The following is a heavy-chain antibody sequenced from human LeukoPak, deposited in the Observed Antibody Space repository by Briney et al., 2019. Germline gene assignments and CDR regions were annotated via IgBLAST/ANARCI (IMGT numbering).Heavy chain of an antibody. J-gene: IGHJ5*02. D-gene: IGHD3-10*01. V-gene: IGHV1-46*01. Sequence: ASVKVSCKASGYTFTSYYMHWVRQAPGQGLEWMGIINPSGGSTSYAQKFQGRVTMTRDTSTSTVYMELSSLRSEDTAVYYCASSGTGTVWFDPWGRGTLVTVSS. CDR2: INPSGGST. CDR1: GYTFTSYY. CDR3: ASSGTGTVWFDP.